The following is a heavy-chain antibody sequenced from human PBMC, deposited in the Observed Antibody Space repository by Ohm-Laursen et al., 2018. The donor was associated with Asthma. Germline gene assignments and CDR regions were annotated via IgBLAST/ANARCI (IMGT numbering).Heavy chain of an antibody. CDR3: ARRDFSGGDPSAAFDI. J-gene: IGHJ3*02. D-gene: IGHD2-21*02. CDR2: ITSDGSWT. Sequence: SPRLSCAASGFTFSNFAMHWVRQAPGKGLEWVSIITSDGSWTSYADSVKGRFTISRGNSKNTLYMQMNSLRAEDTAVYYCARRDFSGGDPSAAFDIWGQGTMVTVSS. CDR1: GFTFSNFA. V-gene: IGHV3-30-3*01.